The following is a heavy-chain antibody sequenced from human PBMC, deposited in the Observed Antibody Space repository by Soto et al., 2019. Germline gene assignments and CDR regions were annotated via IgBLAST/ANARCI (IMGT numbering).Heavy chain of an antibody. V-gene: IGHV4-30-4*01. J-gene: IGHJ5*02. CDR1: GGSVSIGDYL. CDR3: ARARGGDSGDYASLFDR. D-gene: IGHD4-17*01. CDR2: IHDSGNT. Sequence: PSETLSLTCTVFGGSVSIGDYLWSWIRQRPGKGLEWIGYIHDSGNTYYNPSLKSRVTISLDTSKNQFSLKVTSMTAADTAVYFCARARGGDSGDYASLFDRWGQGTQVTVSS.